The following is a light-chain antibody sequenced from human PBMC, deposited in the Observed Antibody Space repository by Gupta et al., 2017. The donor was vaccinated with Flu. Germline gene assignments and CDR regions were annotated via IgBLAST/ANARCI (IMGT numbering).Light chain of an antibody. J-gene: IGLJ2*01. CDR2: DDS. V-gene: IGLV3-21*02. CDR1: NIGSKS. Sequence: SYVLTQPPSVSVSPRQTARNPCGGNNIGSKSVHWYQRKPCQAPVLVVYDDSARPSGIPDRFSGSNSGSTATLTSSGVEAGDEADYYCHGWCNNNDLVVFGGGTKLTVL. CDR3: HGWCNNNDLVV.